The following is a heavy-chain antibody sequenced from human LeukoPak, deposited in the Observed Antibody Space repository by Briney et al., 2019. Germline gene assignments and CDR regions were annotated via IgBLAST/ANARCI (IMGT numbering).Heavy chain of an antibody. CDR2: IYYSGST. Sequence: SETLSLTCTVSGGSISSYYWSWIRQPPGKGLEWIGYIYYSGSTNYNPSLKSRVTISVDTSKNQFSLKLSSVTAADTAVYYCASFGWPTYYYDSSGSQYLQHWGQGTLVTVSS. V-gene: IGHV4-59*01. CDR1: GGSISSYY. J-gene: IGHJ1*01. CDR3: ASFGWPTYYYDSSGSQYLQH. D-gene: IGHD3-22*01.